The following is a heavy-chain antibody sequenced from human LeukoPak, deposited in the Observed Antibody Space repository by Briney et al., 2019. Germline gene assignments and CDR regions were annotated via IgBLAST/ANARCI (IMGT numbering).Heavy chain of an antibody. Sequence: GGSLRLSCAASGFTFSSYEMNWVRQAPGKGLEWVSYISSSGSTVYYADPVKGRFTISRDNAKNSLYLQMNSLRAEDTAVYYCAREFGELRSYGMDVWGKGTTVTVSS. CDR3: AREFGELRSYGMDV. J-gene: IGHJ6*04. D-gene: IGHD3-10*01. CDR2: ISSSGSTV. CDR1: GFTFSSYE. V-gene: IGHV3-48*03.